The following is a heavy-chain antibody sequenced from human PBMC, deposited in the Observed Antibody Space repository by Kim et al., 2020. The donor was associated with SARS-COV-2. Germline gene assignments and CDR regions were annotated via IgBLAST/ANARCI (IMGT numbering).Heavy chain of an antibody. J-gene: IGHJ3*02. Sequence: AETLSLTCSVSGGSISSCPYYWGWIRQPPGKGLEWVGSIYYTGTTYYNPSLKRRVTMSVDTSRNQFSLKLTTVTAADTSIYHCARHSRREGGRFQALADFGIWGQGTMVTVSS. CDR1: GGSISSCPYY. CDR2: IYYTGTT. D-gene: IGHD3-3*01. CDR3: ARHSRREGGRFQALADFGI. V-gene: IGHV4-39*01.